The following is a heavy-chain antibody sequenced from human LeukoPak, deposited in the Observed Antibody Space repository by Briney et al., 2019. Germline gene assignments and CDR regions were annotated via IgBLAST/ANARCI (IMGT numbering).Heavy chain of an antibody. CDR1: GYTFTSYD. CDR2: MNPNSGNT. Sequence: ASVKVSCKASGYTFTSYDMHWVRQATGQGLEWMGYMNPNSGNTGYAQKFQGRVTMTRDTSISTAYMELSSLRSEDTAVYYCAREGEYYYYMDVWGRGTTVTVSS. J-gene: IGHJ6*03. V-gene: IGHV1-8*01. CDR3: AREGEYYYYMDV.